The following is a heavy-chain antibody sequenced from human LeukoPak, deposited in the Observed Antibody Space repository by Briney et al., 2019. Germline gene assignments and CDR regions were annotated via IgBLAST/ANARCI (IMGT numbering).Heavy chain of an antibody. CDR2: INPNSGGT. V-gene: IGHV1-2*02. Sequence: VASVKVSCKASGYTFTIYYMSWVRQAPGQGLEWMGWINPNSGGTNYAQKFQGRVTMTRDTSISTAYMELSRLRSDDTAVYYCARADYYDSSGPLAWFDPWGQGTLVTVSS. J-gene: IGHJ5*02. CDR1: GYTFTIYY. CDR3: ARADYYDSSGPLAWFDP. D-gene: IGHD3-22*01.